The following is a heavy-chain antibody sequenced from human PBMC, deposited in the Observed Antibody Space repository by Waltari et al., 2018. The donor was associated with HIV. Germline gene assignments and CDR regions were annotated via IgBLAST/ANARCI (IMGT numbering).Heavy chain of an antibody. D-gene: IGHD3-16*02. CDR3: ARLGYVWGSYRSPRAFDI. CDR1: GFPFSSYW. Sequence: EVQLVESGGGLVQPGGSLRLSCAASGFPFSSYWLHWVRQAPGKGLVWVSRINSDGSSTSYADSVKGRFTIPRDNAKNTLYLQMNSLRAEDTAVYYCARLGYVWGSYRSPRAFDIWGQGTMVTVSS. V-gene: IGHV3-74*01. J-gene: IGHJ3*02. CDR2: INSDGSST.